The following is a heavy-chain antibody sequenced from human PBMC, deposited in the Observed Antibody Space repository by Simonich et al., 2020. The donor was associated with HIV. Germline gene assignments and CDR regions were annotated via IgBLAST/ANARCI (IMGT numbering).Heavy chain of an antibody. CDR3: ARGAFDGYYFDY. D-gene: IGHD6-25*01. V-gene: IGHV1-18*01. CDR1: GYTFSSYG. Sequence: QVQLVQSGAEVKKPGASVKVSCKASGYTFSSYGINWVRQAPGQGLEWMGWTSPYNAKTDYSQKLSGRVTMTTDTSTNTTYMDLSSLRSDDTAMYYCARGAFDGYYFDYWGQGTLVTVSS. J-gene: IGHJ4*02. CDR2: TSPYNAKT.